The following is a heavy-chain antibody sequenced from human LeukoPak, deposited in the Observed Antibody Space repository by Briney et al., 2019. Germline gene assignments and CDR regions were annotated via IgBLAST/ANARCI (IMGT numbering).Heavy chain of an antibody. V-gene: IGHV3-74*01. CDR3: ATASSGYYLFDY. Sequence: PGGSLRLSCAASGFTFSSYAMSWVRQAPGKGLVWVSLINTDGSSTTYADSVKGRFTISRDNAKNSLYLQMNSLRAEDTAVYYCATASSGYYLFDYWGQGTLVTVSS. CDR1: GFTFSSYA. D-gene: IGHD3-22*01. J-gene: IGHJ4*02. CDR2: INTDGSST.